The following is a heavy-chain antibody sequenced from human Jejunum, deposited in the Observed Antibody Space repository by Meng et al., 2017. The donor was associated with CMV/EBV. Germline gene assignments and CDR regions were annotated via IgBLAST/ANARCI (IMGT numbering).Heavy chain of an antibody. D-gene: IGHD5-24*01. CDR1: GSSFNNYA. J-gene: IGHJ4*02. V-gene: IGHV1-69*01. CDR2: IIAIFKTP. CDR3: ARGFLNGYQPFDY. Sequence: QVQLRQAGEGGKKPGSAVKVSCTSSGSSFNNYAFNWVRQAPGQGLEWMGGIIAIFKTPNYAQKFQGRLTITADESTGTSYMELTSLTSEDTAVYYCARGFLNGYQPFDYWGQGTLVTVSS.